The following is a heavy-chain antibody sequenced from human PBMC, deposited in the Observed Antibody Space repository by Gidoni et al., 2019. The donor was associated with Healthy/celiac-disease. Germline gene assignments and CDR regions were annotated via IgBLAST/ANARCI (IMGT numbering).Heavy chain of an antibody. J-gene: IGHJ5*02. CDR2: IYYSGGT. CDR1: GGSISSSSYY. V-gene: IGHV4-39*01. D-gene: IGHD3-3*01. Sequence: QLQLQESRPGLVKPSETLSLTCTVSGGSISSSSYYWGWIRQPPGKGLGGIGSIYYSGGTYYNPSRKSRVTISVDTSKNQFALKLSSVTAADTAVYYCARLERGYYRSWFDPWGQGTLVTVSS. CDR3: ARLERGYYRSWFDP.